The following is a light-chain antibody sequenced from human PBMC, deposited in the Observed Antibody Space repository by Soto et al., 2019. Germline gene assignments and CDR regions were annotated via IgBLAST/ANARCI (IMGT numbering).Light chain of an antibody. CDR3: QSYDSRLSGTD. CDR1: SSNIGAGYD. J-gene: IGLJ1*01. CDR2: DNT. Sequence: QSVLTQPPSVSGAPGKRVTISCTGSSSNIGAGYDVHWYQHLPGTAPKVLLYDNTTRPAGVPDRFSGSESGTSASLASTGLQAEHDAHYWCQSYDSRLSGTDFGTGTKFT. V-gene: IGLV1-40*01.